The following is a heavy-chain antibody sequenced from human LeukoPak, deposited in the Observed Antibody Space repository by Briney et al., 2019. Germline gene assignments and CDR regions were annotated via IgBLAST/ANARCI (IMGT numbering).Heavy chain of an antibody. CDR3: ARDYVAGLSGAGPFEY. Sequence: SGGSLRLSCAASGITLTSNVMSCVRQVPGKGLEWVSSISTRSNYIYYRDSVKGRFTISRDNARNSLFLKMHSLRPEDTAMYYCARDYVAGLSGAGPFEYWGQGTLVTVSS. CDR2: ISTRSNYI. J-gene: IGHJ4*02. CDR1: GITLTSNV. V-gene: IGHV3-21*01. D-gene: IGHD6-13*01.